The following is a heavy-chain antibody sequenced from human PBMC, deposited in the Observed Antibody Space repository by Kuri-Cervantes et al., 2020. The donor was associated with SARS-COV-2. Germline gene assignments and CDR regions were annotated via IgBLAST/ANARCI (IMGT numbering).Heavy chain of an antibody. CDR3: ARDMRGDCSSTSCYRDAFDI. CDR1: GGTFSSYA. J-gene: IGHJ3*02. V-gene: IGHV1-69*05. Sequence: SVKVSCKASGGTFSSYAISGVRQAPGQGLEWMGGIIPILGTANYAQKFQGRVTITTDESTSTAYMELSSLRSEDTAVHYCARDMRGDCSSTSCYRDAFDIWGQGTMVTVSS. D-gene: IGHD2-2*02. CDR2: IIPILGTA.